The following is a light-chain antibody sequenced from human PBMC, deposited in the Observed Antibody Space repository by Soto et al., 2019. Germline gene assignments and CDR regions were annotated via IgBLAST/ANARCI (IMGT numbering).Light chain of an antibody. Sequence: DIQMTQSPSTLSASVGDRVIITCRASQSIDIWLAWYQQKPGKAPKVLIYKASSLESGVPSRFSGSGSGTEFTLTISSLQPDDFGTYYCQQYTRYWTFGQGTKVQI. CDR1: QSIDIW. CDR3: QQYTRYWT. CDR2: KAS. J-gene: IGKJ1*01. V-gene: IGKV1-5*03.